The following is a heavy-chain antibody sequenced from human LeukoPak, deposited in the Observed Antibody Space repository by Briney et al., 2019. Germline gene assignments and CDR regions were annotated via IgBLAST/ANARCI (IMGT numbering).Heavy chain of an antibody. D-gene: IGHD3-10*01. J-gene: IGHJ6*02. CDR1: GFTFSSYG. V-gene: IGHV3-33*01. CDR3: ARVREDTGSFYNYYGMDV. CDR2: IWYDGSNK. Sequence: GGSLRLSCAASGFTFSSYGMHWVRQAPGKGLEWVAVIWYDGSNKYYADSVKGRFTISRDNSKNTLYLQMNSLGAEDTAVYYCARVREDTGSFYNYYGMDVWGQGTTVTVSS.